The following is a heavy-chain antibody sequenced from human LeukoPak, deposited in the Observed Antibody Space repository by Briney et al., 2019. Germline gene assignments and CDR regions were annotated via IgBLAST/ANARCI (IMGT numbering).Heavy chain of an antibody. CDR1: GFTFSSYG. D-gene: IGHD3-10*01. CDR2: ISYDGSNK. Sequence: GGSLRLSCAASGFTFSSYGMHWVRQAPGKGLEWVAVISYDGSNKYYADSVKGRFTISRDNSKNTLYLQMNSLRAEDTAVYYCANDRRHYYGSGTYGPFDYWGQGTLVTVSS. CDR3: ANDRRHYYGSGTYGPFDY. V-gene: IGHV3-30*18. J-gene: IGHJ4*02.